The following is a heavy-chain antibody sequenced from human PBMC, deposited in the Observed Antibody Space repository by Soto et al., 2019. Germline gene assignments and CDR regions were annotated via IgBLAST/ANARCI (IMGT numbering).Heavy chain of an antibody. CDR2: ISGSGNII. D-gene: IGHD4-17*01. CDR3: AKDPNGDYIGAFDD. J-gene: IGHJ4*02. V-gene: IGHV3-23*01. Sequence: EVQLLESGGDLVQPGGSLRLSCAASGFAFSNYAVTWVRQAQGKGLEWVSRISGSGNIIYYADSVKGRFIISRDNSKNTLYLQMHSLRAEDTAVYYCAKDPNGDYIGAFDDWGQGTLVTVSS. CDR1: GFAFSNYA.